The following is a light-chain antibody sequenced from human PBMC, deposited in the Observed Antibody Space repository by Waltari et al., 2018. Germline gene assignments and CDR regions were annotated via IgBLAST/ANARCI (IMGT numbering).Light chain of an antibody. CDR1: QSLLHSNGYNY. CDR2: LGS. Sequence: DIVMPQSPLSLPVTSGAPAPISCRSSQSLLHSNGYNYLDWYLQKPGQSPQLLIYLGSSRASGVPDRFSGSGSGTDFTLKISRVEAEDVGVYYCMQALQTPLYTFGQGTKLEIK. V-gene: IGKV2-28*01. J-gene: IGKJ2*01. CDR3: MQALQTPLYT.